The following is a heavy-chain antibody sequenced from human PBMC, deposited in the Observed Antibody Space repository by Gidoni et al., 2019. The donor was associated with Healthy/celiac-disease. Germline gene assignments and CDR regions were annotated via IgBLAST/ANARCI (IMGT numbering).Heavy chain of an antibody. CDR1: GYSISSSSYY. CDR2: IYYSGST. CDR3: RYGDYYYGMDV. D-gene: IGHD4-17*01. V-gene: IGHV4-39*01. J-gene: IGHJ6*02. Sequence: QLQLQESGPGLVKPSETLSLTCPVPGYSISSSSYYWGWIRQPPGKGLEWIGSIYYSGSTYYNPSLKSRVTISVDTSKNQFSLKLSSVTAADTAVYYCRYGDYYYGMDVWGQGTTVTVSS.